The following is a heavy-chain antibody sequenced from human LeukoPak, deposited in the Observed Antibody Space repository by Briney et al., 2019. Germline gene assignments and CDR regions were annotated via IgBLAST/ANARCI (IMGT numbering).Heavy chain of an antibody. CDR2: FYYSGST. Sequence: SETLSLICTVSGDSISSSSYYWGWIRQPPGKGLEWIGSFYYSGSTYYNPSLKSRVTISVDTSKNQFSLKLSSVNAADTAVYYCARAVQGGVVVGFDYWGQGTLVTVSS. J-gene: IGHJ4*02. CDR1: GDSISSSSYY. V-gene: IGHV4-39*01. CDR3: ARAVQGGVVVGFDY. D-gene: IGHD2-15*01.